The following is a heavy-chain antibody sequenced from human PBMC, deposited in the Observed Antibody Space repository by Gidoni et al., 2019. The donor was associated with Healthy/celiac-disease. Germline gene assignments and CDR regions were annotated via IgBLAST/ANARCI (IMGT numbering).Heavy chain of an antibody. J-gene: IGHJ4*02. D-gene: IGHD6-19*01. CDR2: IRGSGGRT. V-gene: IGHV3-23*01. CDR1: VCPFSSDA. Sequence: EVQLLESGGGLVQPGGSRRLSGAASVCPFSSDALSWGRQAPGKGLEWFSAIRGSGGRTYYPDSVKGRFTISRDNSKNTLYLQMNSLRAEDTAVYYCAKDDSSGWDPPSRFDYWGQGTLVTVSS. CDR3: AKDDSSGWDPPSRFDY.